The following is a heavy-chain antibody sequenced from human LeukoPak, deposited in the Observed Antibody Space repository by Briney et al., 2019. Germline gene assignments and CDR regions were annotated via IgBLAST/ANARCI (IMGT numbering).Heavy chain of an antibody. Sequence: GGSLRLSCAASGFTFSSYAMSWVRQAPGKGLEWVSAISGSGGSTYYADSVKSRFTISRDNSKNTLYLQMNSLRAEDTAVYYCAKDLYDCSGGSCYFDYWGQGTLVTVSS. D-gene: IGHD2-15*01. V-gene: IGHV3-23*01. CDR2: ISGSGGST. CDR3: AKDLYDCSGGSCYFDY. J-gene: IGHJ4*02. CDR1: GFTFSSYA.